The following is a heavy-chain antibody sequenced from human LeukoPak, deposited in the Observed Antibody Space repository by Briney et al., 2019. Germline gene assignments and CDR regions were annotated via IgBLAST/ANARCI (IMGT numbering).Heavy chain of an antibody. J-gene: IGHJ4*02. Sequence: PGGSLRLSCAASGFTSSTYAMTWVRQAPGKGREWVSVISGSGGFTYYADSVKGRFTISRDNSKNTLYLQMHSLRADDTAVFYCGARPGEVAVPYDYWGQGTLVTVSS. V-gene: IGHV3-23*01. CDR3: GARPGEVAVPYDY. CDR2: ISGSGGFT. D-gene: IGHD2-15*01. CDR1: GFTSSTYA.